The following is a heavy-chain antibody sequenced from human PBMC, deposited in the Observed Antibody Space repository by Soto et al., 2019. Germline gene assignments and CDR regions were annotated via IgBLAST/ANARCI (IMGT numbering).Heavy chain of an antibody. CDR1: GYTFSDYY. V-gene: IGHV3-11*01. D-gene: IGHD3-22*01. Sequence: GSLRLSCAASGYTFSDYYMSWIRQAPGKGLEWISYIDTSGTKIYYADSVKGRFTISRDNSKNALYLEMNSLGAEDTAVYYCAKKVSGNCPFDCWGQGTPVTVSS. J-gene: IGHJ4*02. CDR3: AKKVSGNCPFDC. CDR2: IDTSGTKI.